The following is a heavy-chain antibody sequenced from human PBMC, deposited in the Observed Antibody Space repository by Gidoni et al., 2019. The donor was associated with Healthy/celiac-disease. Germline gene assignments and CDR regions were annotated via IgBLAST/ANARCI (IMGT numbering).Heavy chain of an antibody. J-gene: IGHJ4*02. CDR2: MSSSSSTI. CDR3: ARDGGYYYDSSGYFYFDY. D-gene: IGHD3-22*01. V-gene: IGHV3-48*04. CDR1: GFTFSSYT. Sequence: EVQLVESGGGLVQPGGSLRLSCAASGFTFSSYTMNGVRQAPGKGLEWVSYMSSSSSTIYYADSVKGRFTISRDNAKNSLYLQMNSLRAEDTAVYYCARDGGYYYDSSGYFYFDYWGQGTLVTVSS.